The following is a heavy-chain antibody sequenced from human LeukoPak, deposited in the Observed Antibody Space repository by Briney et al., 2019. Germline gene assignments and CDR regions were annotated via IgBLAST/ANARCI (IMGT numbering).Heavy chain of an antibody. J-gene: IGHJ4*02. Sequence: PSQTLSLTCTVSGGSISSGDYYWSWIRQPPGKGLEWIGYIYYSGSTYYNPSLKSRVTISVDTSNNQFSLKLSSVTAADTAVYYCARRGYYPHGSFDYWGQGTLVTVSS. CDR1: GGSISSGDYY. CDR2: IYYSGST. CDR3: ARRGYYPHGSFDY. V-gene: IGHV4-30-4*08. D-gene: IGHD3-3*01.